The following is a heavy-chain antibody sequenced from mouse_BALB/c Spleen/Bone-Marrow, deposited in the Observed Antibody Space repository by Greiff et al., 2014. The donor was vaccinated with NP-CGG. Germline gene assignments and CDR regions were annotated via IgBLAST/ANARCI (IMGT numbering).Heavy chain of an antibody. CDR2: IDPYDSET. Sequence: QVQLQQSGAELVRPGASVKLSCKASGYTFTSYWMNWVKQRPEQGLEWIGRIDPYDSETHYNQNFRDEAILTVDKSSRIAFMQLSSLTSEDSAVYYCARSPDTYPSMDYWGQGTSVTISS. V-gene: IGHV1-52*01. CDR3: ARSPDTYPSMDY. CDR1: GYTFTSYW. J-gene: IGHJ4*01.